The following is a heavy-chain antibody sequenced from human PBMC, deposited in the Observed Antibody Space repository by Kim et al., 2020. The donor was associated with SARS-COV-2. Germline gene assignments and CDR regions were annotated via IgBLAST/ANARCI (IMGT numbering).Heavy chain of an antibody. J-gene: IGHJ6*02. CDR2: ISSSGSTI. D-gene: IGHD5-12*01. CDR1: GFTFSAYY. CDR3: ARALYSGYEFPYYYYYGMDV. V-gene: IGHV3-11*01. Sequence: GGSLRLSCAASGFTFSAYYMSWIRQAPGKGLEWVSYISSSGSTIYYADSVKGRFTISRDNAKNSLYLQMNSLRAEDTAVYYCARALYSGYEFPYYYYYGMDVWGQGTTVTVSS.